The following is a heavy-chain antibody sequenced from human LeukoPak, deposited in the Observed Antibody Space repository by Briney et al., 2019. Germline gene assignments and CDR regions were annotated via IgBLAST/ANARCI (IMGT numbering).Heavy chain of an antibody. J-gene: IGHJ4*02. V-gene: IGHV1-69*05. CDR1: GGTFSSYA. Sequence: GASVKVSCKASGGTFSSYAISWVRQAPGQGLEWMGGIIPIFGTANYAQKFQGRVTITTDESTSTAYMELSSLRSEDTAVYYCARDIAAAGIPHYWGQGTLVTVSS. D-gene: IGHD6-13*01. CDR3: ARDIAAAGIPHY. CDR2: IIPIFGTA.